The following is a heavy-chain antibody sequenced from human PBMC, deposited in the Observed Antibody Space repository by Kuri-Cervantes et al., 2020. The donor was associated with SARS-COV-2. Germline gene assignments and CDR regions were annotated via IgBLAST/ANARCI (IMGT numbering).Heavy chain of an antibody. CDR1: GFTFSSYG. D-gene: IGHD3-3*01. CDR3: AKPGVVRSAFDY. Sequence: AGSLRLSCAASGFTFSSYGMHWVRQAPGKGLEWVAFIRYDGSNKYYADSVKGRITISRDNSKNTLYLQMNSLRAEGTAVYYCAKPGVVRSAFDYWGQGTLVTVSS. CDR2: IRYDGSNK. V-gene: IGHV3-30*02. J-gene: IGHJ4*02.